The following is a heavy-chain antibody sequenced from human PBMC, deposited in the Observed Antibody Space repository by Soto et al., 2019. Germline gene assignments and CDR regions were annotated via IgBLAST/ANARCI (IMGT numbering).Heavy chain of an antibody. CDR2: VYYTGNT. V-gene: IGHV4-59*01. CDR3: ARGSYYDSSLHNDALDV. J-gene: IGHJ3*01. Sequence: WTWIRQPPGKGLEWIGYVYYTGNTKYNPSLKTRVTISVDTSKNQFSLRLSSVTAADTAVYYCARGSYYDSSLHNDALDVWGRGTMVTVSS. D-gene: IGHD3-22*01.